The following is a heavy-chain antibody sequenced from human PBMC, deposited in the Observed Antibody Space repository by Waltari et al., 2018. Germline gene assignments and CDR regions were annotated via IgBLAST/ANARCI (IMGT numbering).Heavy chain of an antibody. CDR2: INPNGGGT. CDR3: GRGDMVRGPSGY. V-gene: IGHV1-2*06. Sequence: QVQLVPSGAEVKKPGASVKVSCKASGYTFTGYYIHWVRQARGQGLEWMGRINPNGGGTNYAQRCQGRVTMNRNTTISTAYMGLSRLRSDDTAVYYCGRGDMVRGPSGYWGQGTLVTVSS. J-gene: IGHJ4*02. D-gene: IGHD3-10*01. CDR1: GYTFTGYY.